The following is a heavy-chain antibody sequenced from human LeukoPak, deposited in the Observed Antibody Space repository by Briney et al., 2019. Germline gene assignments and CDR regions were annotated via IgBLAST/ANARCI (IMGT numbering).Heavy chain of an antibody. CDR3: TTAETYYYDSSGYYSADY. Sequence: QPGGSLRLSCAASGFTFSGSAMHWVRQASGKGLEWVGRIRSKANSYATAYAASVKGRFTISRDDSKNTAYLQMNSLKTEDTAVYYCTTAETYYYDSSGYYSADYWGQGTLVTVSS. CDR2: IRSKANSYAT. D-gene: IGHD3-22*01. CDR1: GFTFSGSA. J-gene: IGHJ4*02. V-gene: IGHV3-73*01.